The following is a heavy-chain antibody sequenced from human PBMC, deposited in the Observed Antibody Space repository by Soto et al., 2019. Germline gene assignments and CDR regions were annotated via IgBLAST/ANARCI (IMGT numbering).Heavy chain of an antibody. CDR1: GASVSIDGYS. Sequence: QLQLQESGSGFVKPSQTLSLTCAVSGASVSIDGYSWSWVRQTPGKGLEWIGYIYPSGSSTYYNPSLKSRVTMSVDSAKNHFSLNMTSMTAADTAIYYCVRGGKTGTTLGPCGQGTLVAVSS. D-gene: IGHD1-7*01. CDR3: VRGGKTGTTLGP. V-gene: IGHV4-30-2*01. CDR2: IYPSGSST. J-gene: IGHJ5*02.